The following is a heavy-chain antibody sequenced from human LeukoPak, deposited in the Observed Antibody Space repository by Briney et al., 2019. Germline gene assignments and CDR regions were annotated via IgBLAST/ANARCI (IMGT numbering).Heavy chain of an antibody. D-gene: IGHD3-3*01. CDR1: GYTFTGYY. J-gene: IGHJ4*02. CDR3: ARARFLEWLFPVPAHPVGY. CDR2: INPNSGGT. Sequence: ASVKVSCKASGYTFTGYYMHWVRQAPGQGLEWMGWINPNSGGTNYAQKFQGRVTMTRDTSISTAYMELSRLRSDDTAVYYCARARFLEWLFPVPAHPVGYWGQGTLVTVSS. V-gene: IGHV1-2*02.